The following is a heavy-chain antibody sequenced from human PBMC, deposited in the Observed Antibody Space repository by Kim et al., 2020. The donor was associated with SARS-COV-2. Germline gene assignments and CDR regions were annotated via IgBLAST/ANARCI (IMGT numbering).Heavy chain of an antibody. J-gene: IGHJ1*01. CDR3: ATVVCYYDAGYCNN. D-gene: IGHD3-22*01. CDR1: GYTFTYSY. V-gene: IGHV3-66*01. CDR2: IYSSGNT. Sequence: GGSLRLSCAASGYTFTYSYMGWVRQAPGKGLEWVSFIYSSGNTIYADSVKGRLIISRDHSKNTLYLQMNSLRAEDTAVYYCATVVCYYDAGYCNNWGQGTLVIVPS.